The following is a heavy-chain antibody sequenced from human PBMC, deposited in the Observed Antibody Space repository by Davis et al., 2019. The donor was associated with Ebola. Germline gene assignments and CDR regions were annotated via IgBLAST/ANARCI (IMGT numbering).Heavy chain of an antibody. Sequence: GESLKISCAASGFTVNSNFMGWVRQAPAKGLEWVSLINAGGTTYYADSVKGRFTIPRDNFKNTLYLQMNSLRVEDTAIYYCAIVRGDVWGKGTTVTVSS. D-gene: IGHD5-24*01. V-gene: IGHV3-53*01. CDR1: GFTVNSNF. CDR3: AIVRGDV. J-gene: IGHJ6*04. CDR2: INAGGTT.